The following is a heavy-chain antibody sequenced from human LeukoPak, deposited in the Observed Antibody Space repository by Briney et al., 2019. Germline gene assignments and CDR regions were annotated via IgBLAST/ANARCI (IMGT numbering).Heavy chain of an antibody. J-gene: IGHJ6*03. CDR2: IRYDGSNK. CDR3: AKVSAAAGTDYYYYMDV. D-gene: IGHD6-13*01. V-gene: IGHV3-30*02. Sequence: PGGSLRLSCAASGFTFSSYGMHWVRQAPGKGLEWVAFIRYDGSNKYYADSVKGRFTISRDNSKNTLYLQMNSLRAEDTAVYYCAKVSAAAGTDYYYYMDVWGKGTTVTVSS. CDR1: GFTFSSYG.